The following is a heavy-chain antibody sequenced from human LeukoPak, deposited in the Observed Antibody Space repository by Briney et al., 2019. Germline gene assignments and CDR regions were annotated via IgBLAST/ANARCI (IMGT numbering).Heavy chain of an antibody. CDR2: IKQDGSEK. D-gene: IGHD3-3*01. CDR1: GFTFSSYW. Sequence: PGGSLRLSCAASGFTFSSYWMSWVRQAPGKGLEWVANIKQDGSEKYYVDSVKGRFTISRDNAKNSLYLQMNSLRAEDTAVYYCARDRDFWSGHLFDYWGQGTLVTVSS. CDR3: ARDRDFWSGHLFDY. V-gene: IGHV3-7*01. J-gene: IGHJ4*02.